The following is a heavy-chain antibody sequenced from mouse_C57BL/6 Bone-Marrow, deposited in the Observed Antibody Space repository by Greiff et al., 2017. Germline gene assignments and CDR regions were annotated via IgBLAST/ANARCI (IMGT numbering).Heavy chain of an antibody. D-gene: IGHD2-1*01. CDR1: GYSITSGYY. Sequence: EVQLVESGPGLVKPSQSLSLTCSVTGYSITSGYYWNWIRQFPGNKLEWMGYISYDGSNNYNPSLKNRISITRDTSKNQFFLKLNSVTTEDTATYYCARDRGGGLLYDYWGQGTTLTVSS. V-gene: IGHV3-6*01. CDR2: ISYDGSN. J-gene: IGHJ2*01. CDR3: ARDRGGGLLYDY.